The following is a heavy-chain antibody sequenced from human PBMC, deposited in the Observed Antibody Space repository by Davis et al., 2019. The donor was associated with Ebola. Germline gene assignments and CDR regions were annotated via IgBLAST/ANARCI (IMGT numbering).Heavy chain of an antibody. CDR1: GFTFSSYG. J-gene: IGHJ6*02. Sequence: PGGSLRLSCAASGFTFSSYGMHWVRQAPGKGLEWVAVISYDGSNKYYADSVKGRFTISRDNSKNTLYLQMSSLRAEDTAVYYCVKTQFLEWSYGMDVWGQGTTVTVSS. D-gene: IGHD3-3*01. V-gene: IGHV3-30*18. CDR2: ISYDGSNK. CDR3: VKTQFLEWSYGMDV.